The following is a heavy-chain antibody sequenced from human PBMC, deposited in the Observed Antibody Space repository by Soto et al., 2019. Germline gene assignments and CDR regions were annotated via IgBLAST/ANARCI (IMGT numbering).Heavy chain of an antibody. CDR2: IYYSGST. J-gene: IGHJ5*02. Sequence: SETLSLTCTVSGGSVSSGSYYWSWIRQPPGKGLEWIGYIYYSGSTNYNPSLKSRVTISVDTSKNQFSLKLSSVTAADTAVYYCARRCREQQLVGVNWFDPWGQGTLVTVSS. CDR3: ARRCREQQLVGVNWFDP. D-gene: IGHD6-13*01. CDR1: GGSVSSGSYY. V-gene: IGHV4-61*01.